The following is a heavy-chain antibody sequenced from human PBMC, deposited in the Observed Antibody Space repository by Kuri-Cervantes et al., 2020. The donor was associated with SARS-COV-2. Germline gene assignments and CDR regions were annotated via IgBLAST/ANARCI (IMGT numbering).Heavy chain of an antibody. D-gene: IGHD2-2*01. V-gene: IGHV4-39*01. CDR3: ARHEGVPAAFRLNWFDP. CDR1: GGSISSSSYY. CDR2: IYYSGST. J-gene: IGHJ5*02. Sequence: SETLSLTCTVSGGSISSSSYYWGWIRQPPGKRLEWIGSIYYSGSTYYNPSLKSRVTISVDTSKNQFSLKLSSVTAADTAVYYCARHEGVPAAFRLNWFDPWGQGTLVTVSS.